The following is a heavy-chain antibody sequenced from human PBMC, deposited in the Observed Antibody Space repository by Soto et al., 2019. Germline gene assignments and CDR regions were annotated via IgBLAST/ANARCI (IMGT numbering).Heavy chain of an antibody. J-gene: IGHJ6*02. D-gene: IGHD6-6*01. Sequence: SETLSLTCTVSGGSIDSGDYYWSWIRQPPGKGLEWIGYVYYSGTTNYNPFLKSRVTLSLDKSKNQFSLKMNSVTAADTAVYYCASGGIAARVDVWGQGTTVTVSS. CDR2: VYYSGTT. CDR1: GGSIDSGDYY. CDR3: ASGGIAARVDV. V-gene: IGHV4-61*08.